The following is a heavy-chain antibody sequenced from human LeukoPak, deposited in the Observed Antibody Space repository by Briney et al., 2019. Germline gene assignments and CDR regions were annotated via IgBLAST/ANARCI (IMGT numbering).Heavy chain of an antibody. CDR3: AKDMNTVTTTFDY. CDR1: GFTFSSYG. J-gene: IGHJ4*02. D-gene: IGHD4-17*01. Sequence: PGRSLRLSCAASGFTFSSYGMHWVRQAPGKGLEWVAVISNDATKKYYADSVKGRSTISRDNSENTLYLQMNSLRAEDTAVYYCAKDMNTVTTTFDYWGQGTLVTVSS. CDR2: ISNDATKK. V-gene: IGHV3-30*18.